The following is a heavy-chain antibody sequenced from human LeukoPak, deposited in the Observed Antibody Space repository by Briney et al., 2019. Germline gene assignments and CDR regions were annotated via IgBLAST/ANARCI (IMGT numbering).Heavy chain of an antibody. J-gene: IGHJ5*02. CDR1: GDSVNGGGYF. Sequence: SQTLSLTCTVSGDSVNGGGYFWSWIRQHPEKGLEWIGYIYYTGSTSYNPSLKSRVTISLDASENQFSLTLASVTAADTAVYYCACGKATYWFDPWGQGTLVTVSS. CDR3: ACGKATYWFDP. D-gene: IGHD6-25*01. CDR2: IYYTGST. V-gene: IGHV4-31*03.